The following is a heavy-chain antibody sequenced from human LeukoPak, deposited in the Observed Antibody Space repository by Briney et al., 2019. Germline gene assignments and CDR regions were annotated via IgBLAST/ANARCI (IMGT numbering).Heavy chain of an antibody. J-gene: IGHJ4*02. CDR2: ISSSSSYI. D-gene: IGHD3-22*01. V-gene: IGHV3-21*01. CDR1: GFTFSSYS. Sequence: GGSLRLSCAASGFTFSSYSMNWVRQAPGKGLEWVSSISSSSSYIYYADSVKGRFTISRDNSKSTLYLQMNSLRADDTAVYYCAKESSGQPFDYWGQGTLVTVSS. CDR3: AKESSGQPFDY.